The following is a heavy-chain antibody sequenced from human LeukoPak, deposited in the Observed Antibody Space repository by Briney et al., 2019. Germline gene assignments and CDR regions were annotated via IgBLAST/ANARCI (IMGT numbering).Heavy chain of an antibody. V-gene: IGHV1-18*01. CDR3: ARSGSRLEWFGQTMGYCDN. CDR2: ISAYNGNT. Sequence: GASVKVSCKASGYTFTSYGISWVRQAPGQGLEWMGWISAYNGNTNYAQKLQGRVTMTTDTSTSTAYMELRSLRSDDTAVYYCARSGSRLEWFGQTMGYCDNWGQGTLVTVSS. J-gene: IGHJ4*02. CDR1: GYTFTSYG. D-gene: IGHD3-10*01.